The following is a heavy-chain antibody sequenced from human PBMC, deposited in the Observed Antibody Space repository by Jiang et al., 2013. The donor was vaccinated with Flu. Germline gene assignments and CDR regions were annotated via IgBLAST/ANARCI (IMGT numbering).Heavy chain of an antibody. CDR2: IDPNSGDT. J-gene: IGHJ4*02. CDR3: ARDPRGTGDSIVDS. Sequence: GAEVRKPGASVRVSCKASGYTFTVYYIHWVRQAPGQGLEWMGRIDPNSGDTNYAQKFQGRVTMTRDTSISTAYLELSSLRSDDTAVYYCARDPRGTGDSIVDSWGQGTLVTVSS. V-gene: IGHV1-2*06. D-gene: IGHD7-27*01. CDR1: GYTFTVYY.